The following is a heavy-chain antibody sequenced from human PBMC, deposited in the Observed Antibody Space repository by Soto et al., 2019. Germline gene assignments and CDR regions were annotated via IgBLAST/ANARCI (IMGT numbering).Heavy chain of an antibody. CDR3: ARGVHITMVRGVDAFDI. CDR1: GGSISSYY. Sequence: SETLSLTCTVSGGSISSYYWSWIRQPPGKGLEWIGYIYYSGGTNYNTSLKSRVTISVDTSKNQFSLKLSSVTAADTAVYYCARGVHITMVRGVDAFDIWGQGTMVTVSS. J-gene: IGHJ3*02. D-gene: IGHD3-10*01. CDR2: IYYSGGT. V-gene: IGHV4-59*08.